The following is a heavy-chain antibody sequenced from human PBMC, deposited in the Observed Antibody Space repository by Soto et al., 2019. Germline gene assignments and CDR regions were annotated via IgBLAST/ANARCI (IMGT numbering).Heavy chain of an antibody. CDR2: ISYDGSNK. V-gene: IGHV3-30*18. Sequence: GGSLRLSCAASGFTFSSYGMHWVRQAPGKGLEWVAVISYDGSNKYYADSVKGRFTISRDNSKNTLYLQMNSLRAEDTAVYYCAKTESSGYSDSSGSPIDYWGQGTLVTVSS. CDR1: GFTFSSYG. CDR3: AKTESSGYSDSSGSPIDY. D-gene: IGHD3-22*01. J-gene: IGHJ4*02.